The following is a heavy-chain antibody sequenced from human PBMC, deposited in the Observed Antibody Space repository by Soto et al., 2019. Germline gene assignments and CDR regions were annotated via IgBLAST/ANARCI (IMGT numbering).Heavy chain of an antibody. D-gene: IGHD2-15*01. CDR1: NDSMSNFF. V-gene: IGHV4-59*08. Sequence: SETLSLTCSVSNDSMSNFFWSWIRQPPGKGLEWIGYIYYSGTTNYNPSLKSRVTISVDTSKNQFSLKLSSVTAADTAVYYCARRYAPRYSSGNNHFDLWGQGTLVTVSS. CDR2: IYYSGTT. J-gene: IGHJ4*02. CDR3: ARRYAPRYSSGNNHFDL.